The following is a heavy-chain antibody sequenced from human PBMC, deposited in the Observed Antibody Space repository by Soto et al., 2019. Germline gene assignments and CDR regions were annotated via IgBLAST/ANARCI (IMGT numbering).Heavy chain of an antibody. CDR2: IKQDGSEK. CDR3: ESLRSGYYFVC. J-gene: IGHJ4*02. Sequence: VQLVESGGGLVQPGGSLRLSCAASAFTFGSCWMSWVRQAPGKGLEWVASIKQDGSEKYYVDSVKGRFTISRDNAKKSLYVQMNSLGAEDTAVYYCESLRSGYYFVCGGKGTLFIVSS. V-gene: IGHV3-7*03. D-gene: IGHD3-3*01. CDR1: AFTFGSCW.